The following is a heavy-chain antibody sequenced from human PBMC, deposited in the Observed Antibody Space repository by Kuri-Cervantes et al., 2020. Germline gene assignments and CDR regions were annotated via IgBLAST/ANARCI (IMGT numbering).Heavy chain of an antibody. Sequence: ASVKVSCKASGYTFDNYGISWVRQAPGQGLEWMGRISAYNGNTNYAQKFQGRVTMTTDTSTSTAYMELGSLRSDDTAVYYCATNYYGSGSYYSWFDPWGQGTLVTVSS. CDR3: ATNYYGSGSYYSWFDP. CDR2: ISAYNGNT. CDR1: GYTFDNYG. J-gene: IGHJ5*02. V-gene: IGHV1-18*01. D-gene: IGHD3-10*01.